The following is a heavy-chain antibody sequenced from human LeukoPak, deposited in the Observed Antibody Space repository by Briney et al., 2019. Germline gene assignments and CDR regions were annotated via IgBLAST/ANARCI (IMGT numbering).Heavy chain of an antibody. J-gene: IGHJ4*02. Sequence: GGSLRLSCAASGFTFSSYWMSWVRQAPGRGLEWVANINPDGSEKYYVDSMKGRFTISRDNAKNSLYLQMNSLRPEGTAMYYCARRSIVASGKTFDCWGQGTLVTVSS. CDR2: INPDGSEK. CDR3: ARRSIVASGKTFDC. CDR1: GFTFSSYW. D-gene: IGHD6-13*01. V-gene: IGHV3-7*05.